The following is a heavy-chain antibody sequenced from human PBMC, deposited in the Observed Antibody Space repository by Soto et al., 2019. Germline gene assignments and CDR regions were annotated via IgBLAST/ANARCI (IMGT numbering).Heavy chain of an antibody. CDR1: GFTFSDYA. D-gene: IGHD6-13*01. Sequence: EVQLVESGGGLVQPGGSLKLSCAASGFTFSDYAIHWVRLAPGEGLEWVGRIKNKAENYATEYAASVKDRFTISRDDSMNTSYLQMNTLRTEDTAVYYCTRLPFGSSWYGFDYWCQGTLVSVSS. CDR2: IKNKAENYAT. CDR3: TRLPFGSSWYGFDY. V-gene: IGHV3-73*02. J-gene: IGHJ4*02.